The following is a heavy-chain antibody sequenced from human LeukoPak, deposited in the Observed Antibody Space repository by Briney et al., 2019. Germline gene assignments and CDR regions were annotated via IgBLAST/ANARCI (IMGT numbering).Heavy chain of an antibody. CDR2: ISGSGGST. D-gene: IGHD3-9*01. V-gene: IGHV3-23*01. J-gene: IGHJ3*02. CDR1: GFPLSSYA. CDR3: AKDSRYSTASTDAFDI. Sequence: GGSLRLSCAASGFPLSSYAMSWVRQAPGKGLEWVSAISGSGGSTYYADSVKGRFTISRDNSKNTLYLQMNSLRAEDTAVYYCAKDSRYSTASTDAFDIWGQGTMVTVSS.